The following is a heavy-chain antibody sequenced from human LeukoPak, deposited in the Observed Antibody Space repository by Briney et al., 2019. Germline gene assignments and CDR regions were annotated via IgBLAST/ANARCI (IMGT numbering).Heavy chain of an antibody. D-gene: IGHD2-15*01. CDR2: MNPNSGDT. CDR1: GYTFTSYY. J-gene: IGHJ5*02. Sequence: GASVKVSCKASGYTFTSYYINWGRQATGQGLESRGWMNPNSGDTGYVQKFQGRVSMTRDTSINTAYMELSSLTSEDTAVYFCARDIAERDYAWWFDPWGQVTLVTVAS. CDR3: ARDIAERDYAWWFDP. V-gene: IGHV1-8*01.